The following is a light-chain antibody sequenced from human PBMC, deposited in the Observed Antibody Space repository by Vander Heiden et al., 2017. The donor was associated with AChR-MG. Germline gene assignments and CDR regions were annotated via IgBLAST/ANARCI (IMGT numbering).Light chain of an antibody. J-gene: IGLJ1*01. V-gene: IGLV1-40*01. CDR3: QSYDSSLTSYV. CDR2: GNT. Sequence: QPVLTQPPSVSGAPGQRVTISCTGSSCNIGAGYDVHWYQQLPGTAPKLLIYGNTNRPSGVPDRFSGSKSGTSASLAITGLQAEDEADYYCQSYDSSLTSYVFGTGTKVTVL. CDR1: SCNIGAGYD.